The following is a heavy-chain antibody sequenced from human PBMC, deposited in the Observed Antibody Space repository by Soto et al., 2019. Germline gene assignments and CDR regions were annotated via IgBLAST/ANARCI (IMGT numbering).Heavy chain of an antibody. CDR2: INHSGST. D-gene: IGHD6-19*01. Sequence: SETLSLTCAVYGGSFSGYYWSWIRQPPGKGLEWIGEINHSGSTNYNPSLKSRVTISVDTSKNQFSLKLSSVTAADTAVYYCARIPYSSGSYGLDFDIWAQGTMVTVS. CDR3: ARIPYSSGSYGLDFDI. J-gene: IGHJ3*02. CDR1: GGSFSGYY. V-gene: IGHV4-34*01.